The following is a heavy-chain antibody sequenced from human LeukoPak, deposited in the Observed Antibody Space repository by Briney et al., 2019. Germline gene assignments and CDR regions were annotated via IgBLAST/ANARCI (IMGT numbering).Heavy chain of an antibody. Sequence: PSETLSLTCTVSGGSVSSGSYYWSWIRQPPGKGLEWIGYIYYSGSTNYNPSLKSRVTISVDTSKNQFSLKLSSVTAADTAVYYCAREYGGNSGIDYWGQGTLVTVSS. CDR3: AREYGGNSGIDY. CDR1: GGSVSSGSYY. J-gene: IGHJ4*02. CDR2: IYYSGST. V-gene: IGHV4-61*01. D-gene: IGHD4-23*01.